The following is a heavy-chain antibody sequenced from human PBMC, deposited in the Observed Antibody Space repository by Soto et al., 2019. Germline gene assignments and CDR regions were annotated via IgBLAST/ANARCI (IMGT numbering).Heavy chain of an antibody. D-gene: IGHD4-4*01. Sequence: LRLSCAASGFTFSSYAMSWVRQAPGKGLEWVSAIRGSGGSTYYADSVKGRFTISRDNSKNTLYLQMNSLRAEDTAVYYCAKNQGSNYNSYYGMDVWGQGTTVTVSS. CDR3: AKNQGSNYNSYYGMDV. CDR1: GFTFSSYA. J-gene: IGHJ6*02. V-gene: IGHV3-23*01. CDR2: IRGSGGST.